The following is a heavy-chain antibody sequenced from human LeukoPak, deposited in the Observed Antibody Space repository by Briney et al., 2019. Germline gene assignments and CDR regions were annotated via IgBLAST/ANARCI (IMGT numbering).Heavy chain of an antibody. CDR2: ISSSGSTI. CDR1: GFTFSDYY. J-gene: IGHJ4*02. D-gene: IGHD3-22*01. Sequence: GGPLRLSCAASGFTFSDYYMSWLRQAPGKGLVWVSYISSSGSTIFYADSVEGRFTISRDNAKNSLYLQMNSLRAEDTAVYYCARVYYYDSSGLFDYWGQGTLVTVSS. V-gene: IGHV3-11*01. CDR3: ARVYYYDSSGLFDY.